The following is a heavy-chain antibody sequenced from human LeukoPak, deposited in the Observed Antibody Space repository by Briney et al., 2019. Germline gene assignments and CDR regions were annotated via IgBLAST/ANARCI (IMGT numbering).Heavy chain of an antibody. Sequence: SETLSLTCAVSGGSISSGGYSWSWIRQPPGKGLEWIGYIYHSGSTYYNPSLKSRVTISVDRSKNQFSLKLSSVTAADTAVYYCSTSRSGSGSLDYWGQGTLVTVSS. J-gene: IGHJ4*02. D-gene: IGHD3-10*01. CDR2: IYHSGST. CDR1: GGSISSGGYS. V-gene: IGHV4-30-2*01. CDR3: STSRSGSGSLDY.